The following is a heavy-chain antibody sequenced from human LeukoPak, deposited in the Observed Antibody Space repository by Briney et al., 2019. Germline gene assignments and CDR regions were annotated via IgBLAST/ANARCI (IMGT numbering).Heavy chain of an antibody. CDR1: GFSFRDYP. CDR3: AKFGDNSSGYSYFDY. CDR2: ISAGADVI. V-gene: IGHV3-23*01. D-gene: IGHD3-22*01. Sequence: GGSLRLSCEVAGFSFRDYPMGWVRRASGKRLEWVSGISAGADVIFYADPVKGRFTISRDNSKNTLYLQMNSLRAEDTAVYYCAKFGDNSSGYSYFDYWGQGTLVTVSS. J-gene: IGHJ4*02.